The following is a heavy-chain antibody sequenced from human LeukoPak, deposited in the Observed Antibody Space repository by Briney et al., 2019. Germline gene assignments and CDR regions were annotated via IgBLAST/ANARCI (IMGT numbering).Heavy chain of an antibody. V-gene: IGHV3-7*01. CDR2: IKQDGSDI. CDR1: GFTFNGFW. J-gene: IGHJ6*03. CDR3: TRDALYGDPSYYYMDV. D-gene: IGHD4-17*01. Sequence: GGSLRLSCAASGFTFNGFWMSWVRQAPGKGLEWGANIKQDGSDIYYLGSVRGRFTISRDNAMNSLYLQMNSLRAEDTAVYYCTRDALYGDPSYYYMDVWGKGTTVTVSS.